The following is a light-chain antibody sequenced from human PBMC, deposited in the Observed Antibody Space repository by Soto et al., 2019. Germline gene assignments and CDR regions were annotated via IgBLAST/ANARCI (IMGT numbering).Light chain of an antibody. CDR3: VSSTDTDTLV. CDR2: EVT. V-gene: IGLV2-14*01. Sequence: QSALTQPASVSGSRGQSIIISCVGRNTDVGQDKSVSWYQQGPGKAPKLLIFEVTNRPSGVSNRFSGSRSGNTASLTISGLQPDDEGDYFCVSSTDTDTLVCGTGTKLTVL. CDR1: NTDVGQDKS. J-gene: IGLJ1*01.